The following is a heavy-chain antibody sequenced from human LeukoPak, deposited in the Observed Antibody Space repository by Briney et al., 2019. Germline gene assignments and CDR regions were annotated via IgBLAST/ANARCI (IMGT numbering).Heavy chain of an antibody. J-gene: IGHJ4*02. Sequence: GGSLRLSCAASGFTFSSYAMSWVRQAPGKGLEWVSAISGSGGSTYYADSVKGRFTISRHNSKNTLYLQMNTLRAEDTAVYYCAKTSRDGYNKYYFDYWGQGTLVTVSS. CDR3: AKTSRDGYNKYYFDY. CDR2: ISGSGGST. V-gene: IGHV3-23*01. D-gene: IGHD5-24*01. CDR1: GFTFSSYA.